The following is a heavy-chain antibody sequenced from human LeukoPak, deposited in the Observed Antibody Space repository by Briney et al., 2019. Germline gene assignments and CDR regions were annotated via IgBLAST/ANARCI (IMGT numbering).Heavy chain of an antibody. Sequence: GESLKISCKGSGYSFTSYWIGWVRQMPGKGLEWMGIIYPGDSDTRYSPSFQGQVTISADKSISTAYLQWSSLKASDTAMYYCARTLYYYDSSGYSDYYYGMDVWGRGTTVTVSS. D-gene: IGHD3-22*01. CDR3: ARTLYYYDSSGYSDYYYGMDV. V-gene: IGHV5-51*01. J-gene: IGHJ6*02. CDR2: IYPGDSDT. CDR1: GYSFTSYW.